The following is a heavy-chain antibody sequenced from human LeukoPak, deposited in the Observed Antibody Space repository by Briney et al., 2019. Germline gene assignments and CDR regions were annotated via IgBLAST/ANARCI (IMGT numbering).Heavy chain of an antibody. J-gene: IGHJ3*02. Sequence: GGSLRLSCAASGFTFSKAWMSWVRQAPGKGLEWVGRVKSKTDGGTTDYAAPVKGRFTISRDDSKNTLYLRMNSLKTEDTAVYYCAKDSGYDSDAFDIWGQGTMVTVSS. V-gene: IGHV3-15*01. CDR2: VKSKTDGGTT. CDR1: GFTFSKAW. D-gene: IGHD5-12*01. CDR3: AKDSGYDSDAFDI.